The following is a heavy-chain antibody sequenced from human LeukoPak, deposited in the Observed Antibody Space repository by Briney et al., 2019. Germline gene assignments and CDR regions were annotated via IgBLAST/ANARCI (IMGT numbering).Heavy chain of an antibody. CDR1: GFTSSSYA. CDR3: AKAAAAPGFDF. CDR2: VSGSGDRM. V-gene: IGHV3-23*01. Sequence: GGSLRLSCAASGFTSSSYASNWVRQAPGKGLEWVATVSGSGDRMYHADSVKGRFTISRDNSKNTIYLQMNSLRAEDTALYYCAKAAAAPGFDFWGQGTLVTVSS. D-gene: IGHD6-13*01. J-gene: IGHJ4*02.